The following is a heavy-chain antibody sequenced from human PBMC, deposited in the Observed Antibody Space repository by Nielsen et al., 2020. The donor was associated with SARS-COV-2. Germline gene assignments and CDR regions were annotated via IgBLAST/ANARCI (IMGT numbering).Heavy chain of an antibody. V-gene: IGHV3-23*01. J-gene: IGHJ4*02. D-gene: IGHD4-23*01. Sequence: GESLKISCAASGFTFSSYAMSWVRQAPGKGLEWVSAISGSGGSTYYADSVKGRFTISRDNSKNTLYLQMNSLRAEDTAVYYCARETMVVTPHFDYWGQGTLVTVSS. CDR1: GFTFSSYA. CDR2: ISGSGGST. CDR3: ARETMVVTPHFDY.